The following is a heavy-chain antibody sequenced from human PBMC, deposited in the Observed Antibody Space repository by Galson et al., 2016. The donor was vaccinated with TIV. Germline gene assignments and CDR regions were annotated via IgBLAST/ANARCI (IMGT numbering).Heavy chain of an antibody. V-gene: IGHV3-23*01. CDR1: GFTFSSYT. D-gene: IGHD1-14*01. J-gene: IGHJ4*02. CDR2: IDDSGDT. Sequence: SLRLSCAASGFTFSSYTLNWVRQAPGQGLEWVSTIDDSGDTPYADSVKGRFAISRDNSKNTLYLQMNSLRVEDTALYYCTTRLTHHFDYWGQSTLVTVSS. CDR3: TTRLTHHFDY.